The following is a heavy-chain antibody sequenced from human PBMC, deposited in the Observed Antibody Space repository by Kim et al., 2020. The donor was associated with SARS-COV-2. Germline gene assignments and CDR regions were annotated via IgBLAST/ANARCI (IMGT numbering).Heavy chain of an antibody. J-gene: IGHJ4*02. D-gene: IGHD5-12*01. Sequence: YAQGFTGRFVFSVDTSVSTAYLQISSLKAEDTAVYYCARNERVVATILDYWGQGTLVTVSS. CDR3: ARNERVVATILDY. V-gene: IGHV7-4-1*02.